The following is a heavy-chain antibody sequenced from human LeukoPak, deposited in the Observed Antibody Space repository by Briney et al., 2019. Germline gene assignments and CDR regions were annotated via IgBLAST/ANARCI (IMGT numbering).Heavy chain of an antibody. CDR2: IVVGSSNT. D-gene: IGHD6-13*01. Sequence: SVKVSCKASGFTFTSSAVQWVRQARGQRLEWIGWIVVGSSNTNYAQKFQERVTITRDMSTSTAYMELSSLRSEDTAVYYCAADLTAAGTGDGYWGQGTLVTVSS. J-gene: IGHJ4*02. V-gene: IGHV1-58*01. CDR3: AADLTAAGTGDGY. CDR1: GFTFTSSA.